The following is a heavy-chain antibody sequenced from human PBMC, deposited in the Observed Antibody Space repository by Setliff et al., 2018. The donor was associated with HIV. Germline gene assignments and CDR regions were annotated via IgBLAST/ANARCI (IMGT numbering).Heavy chain of an antibody. CDR2: MNPDSGHT. CDR1: GYPFTTYE. CDR3: ARLARNNWFDP. Sequence: ASVKVSCKASGYPFTTYESSWVRQTTGQGLAWMGWMNPDSGHTGYAQKFQGRVTMTRNTSISTAYMELSSLRSEDTAVYYCARLARNNWFDPWGQGTLVTVSS. V-gene: IGHV1-8*01. J-gene: IGHJ5*02.